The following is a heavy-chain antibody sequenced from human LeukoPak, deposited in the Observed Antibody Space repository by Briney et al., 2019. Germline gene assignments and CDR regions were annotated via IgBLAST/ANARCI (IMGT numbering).Heavy chain of an antibody. CDR2: INPNSGGT. CDR1: GYTFTGYY. J-gene: IGHJ3*02. D-gene: IGHD6-13*01. V-gene: IGHV1-2*04. CDR3: ARRAAAANDAFDI. Sequence: ASVKVSCKASGYTFTGYYMHWVRQAPGQGLEWMGWINPNSGGTNYAQKFQGWVTMTRDTSISTAYMELSRLRSDDTAVYYCARRAAAANDAFDIWGQGTMVTVSS.